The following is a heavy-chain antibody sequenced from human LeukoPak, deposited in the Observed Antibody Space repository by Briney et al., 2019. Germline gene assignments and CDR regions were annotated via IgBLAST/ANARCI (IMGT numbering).Heavy chain of an antibody. CDR1: GGSISSHY. D-gene: IGHD3-3*01. CDR3: ARGTYYDFWSGYFDYHYYYMDV. CDR2: IYYSGST. Sequence: PSETLSLTCTVSGGSISSHYWSWIRQPPGKGLEWIGYIYYSGSTNYNPSLKSRVTISVDTSKNQFSLKLSSVTAADTAVYYCARGTYYDFWSGYFDYHYYYMDVWGKGTTVTVSS. J-gene: IGHJ6*03. V-gene: IGHV4-59*11.